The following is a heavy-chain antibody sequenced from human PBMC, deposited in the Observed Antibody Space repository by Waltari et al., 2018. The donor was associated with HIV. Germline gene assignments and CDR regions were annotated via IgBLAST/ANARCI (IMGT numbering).Heavy chain of an antibody. D-gene: IGHD3-10*01. V-gene: IGHV3-7*04. Sequence: EVQLVESGGGLVQPGGSLRLSCAASGFTFSSYWMSWVRQAQGKGMGVVANIKQEGREKYYVDLVKGRFTISRDNAENSLYMQMNSLRAEDTAVYYCTRGGFYGSGSKVNWGQGTLVTVSS. CDR2: IKQEGREK. J-gene: IGHJ4*02. CDR3: TRGGFYGSGSKVN. CDR1: GFTFSSYW.